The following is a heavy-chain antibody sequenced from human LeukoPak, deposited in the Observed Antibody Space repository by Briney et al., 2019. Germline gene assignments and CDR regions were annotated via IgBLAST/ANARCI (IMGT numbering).Heavy chain of an antibody. Sequence: SETLSLTCSVSGDSIGTYFWHWIRQPPGKGLEWMGYIYDRGTTAYNPSLKWRVTMSVDTSTNQFSLKLTSVTPADTAVYYCARDPDGYKFFDYWSRGRPVTVSS. CDR3: ARDPDGYKFFDY. D-gene: IGHD5-24*01. CDR2: IYDRGTT. J-gene: IGHJ4*02. CDR1: GDSIGTYF. V-gene: IGHV4-59*01.